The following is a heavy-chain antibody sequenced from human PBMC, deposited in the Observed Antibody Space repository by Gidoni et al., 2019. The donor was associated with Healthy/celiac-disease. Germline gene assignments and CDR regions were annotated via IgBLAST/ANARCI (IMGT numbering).Heavy chain of an antibody. V-gene: IGHV4-34*01. CDR1: GGSFSGYY. D-gene: IGHD1-1*01. CDR3: ARGRRNWNHPPYYYYGMDV. J-gene: IGHJ6*02. CDR2: INHSGST. Sequence: QVQLQQWGAGLLKPSETLSLTCAVYGGSFSGYYWGWIRQPPGKGLEWIGEINHSGSTNYNPSLKSRVTISVDTSKNQFSLKLSSVTAADTAVYYCARGRRNWNHPPYYYYGMDVWGQGTTVTVSS.